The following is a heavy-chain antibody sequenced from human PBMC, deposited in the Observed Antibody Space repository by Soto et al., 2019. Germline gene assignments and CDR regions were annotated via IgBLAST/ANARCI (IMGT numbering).Heavy chain of an antibody. CDR1: GCTSRSYA. J-gene: IGHJ4*02. D-gene: IGHD3-3*01. Sequence: RCLGLPGSPYGCTSRSYAIHWVRQSPGKGLEWVAVISRDGTNKYYVDSVKGRFTISTDHSQDTVYLQMNSLRDEDSAMFYCAPSRSGAVPDCFDFWGQGTLVTVYS. CDR3: APSRSGAVPDCFDF. V-gene: IGHV3-30*04. CDR2: ISRDGTNK.